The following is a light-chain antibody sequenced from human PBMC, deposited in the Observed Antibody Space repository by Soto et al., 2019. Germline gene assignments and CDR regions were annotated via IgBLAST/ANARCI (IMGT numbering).Light chain of an antibody. Sequence: EIVMTQXPATLSVSPGERATLSCRASQSVSSKLAWYQQKPGPGPRLLIYGASTRATGIPARFSGSGSGTEFTLTISSLQSEDFAVYYCQHYSTWLWTFGQGTKVEIK. V-gene: IGKV3-15*01. CDR3: QHYSTWLWT. CDR2: GAS. CDR1: QSVSSK. J-gene: IGKJ1*01.